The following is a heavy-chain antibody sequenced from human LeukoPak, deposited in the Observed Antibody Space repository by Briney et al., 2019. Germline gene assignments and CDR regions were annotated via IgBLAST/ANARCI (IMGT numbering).Heavy chain of an antibody. CDR1: GFTFSTAW. CDR2: IKSESDGGTS. Sequence: GGSLRLSCAASGFTFSTAWMTWVRQAPGKGLEWVGRIKSESDGGTSDYATAVKDRFIISRNDSDNTLHLQMNSLKTEDTAMYYCCTPSGATTLSPSFGLWGQGTLVTVSS. D-gene: IGHD1-14*01. CDR3: CTPSGATTLSPSFGL. V-gene: IGHV3-15*01. J-gene: IGHJ4*02.